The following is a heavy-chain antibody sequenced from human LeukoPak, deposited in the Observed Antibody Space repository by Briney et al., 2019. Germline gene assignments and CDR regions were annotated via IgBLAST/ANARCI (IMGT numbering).Heavy chain of an antibody. J-gene: IGHJ4*02. D-gene: IGHD6-19*01. CDR3: ARRARLRSGWDFAY. V-gene: IGHV4-59*08. CDR2: IYYSGST. CDR1: GGSISSYY. Sequence: SETLSLTCTVAGGSISSYYWRWLRQPPGRGREWVGYIYYSGSTNYNPSLKTRVTISPATSKNQFSLKLSSVTAPDTAVYYGARRARLRSGWDFAYWGQGTLVTVSS.